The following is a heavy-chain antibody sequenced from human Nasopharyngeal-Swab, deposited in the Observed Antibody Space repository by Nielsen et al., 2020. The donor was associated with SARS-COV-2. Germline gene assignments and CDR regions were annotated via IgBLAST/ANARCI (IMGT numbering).Heavy chain of an antibody. CDR3: ARVPVLRFLEWLLFDY. CDR1: GFTFSDYY. Sequence: GESLKISCAASGFTFSDYYMSWIRQAPGKGLEWVSYISSSSSYTNYADSVKGRFTISRDNAKNSLYLQMNSLRAEDAAVYYCARVPVLRFLEWLLFDYWGQGTLVTVSS. D-gene: IGHD3-3*01. CDR2: ISSSSSYT. J-gene: IGHJ4*02. V-gene: IGHV3-11*06.